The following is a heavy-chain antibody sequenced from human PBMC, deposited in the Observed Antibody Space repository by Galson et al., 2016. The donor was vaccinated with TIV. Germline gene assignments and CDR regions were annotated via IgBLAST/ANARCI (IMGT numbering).Heavy chain of an antibody. CDR2: ITGSGYGAYGT. J-gene: IGHJ4*02. Sequence: SLRLSCAASGFPFSNYVMSWVRQAPGKGLEWVATITGSGYGAYGTYYTDSVKGRVTVPRDNSKSTLFLEMNSLRAEDTAVYYCAKDSTYSGGWFWFYWGQGTLVTVSS. CDR1: GFPFSNYV. D-gene: IGHD6-19*01. CDR3: AKDSTYSGGWFWFY. V-gene: IGHV3-23*01.